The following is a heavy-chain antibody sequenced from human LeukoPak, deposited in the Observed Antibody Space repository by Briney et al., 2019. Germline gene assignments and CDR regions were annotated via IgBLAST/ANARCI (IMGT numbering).Heavy chain of an antibody. V-gene: IGHV3-53*01. J-gene: IGHJ4*02. CDR3: ARASSGWYLGDS. Sequence: GGSLKLSFTATGFSLISNYMSWVRQARGKGLEGVSVICSGGNTSYADCVKGRFTISRDNSTNTLYLQMKSLRAEDRAVYYCARASSGWYLGDSWGQGTLVTVSS. D-gene: IGHD6-19*01. CDR1: GFSLISNY. CDR2: ICSGGNT.